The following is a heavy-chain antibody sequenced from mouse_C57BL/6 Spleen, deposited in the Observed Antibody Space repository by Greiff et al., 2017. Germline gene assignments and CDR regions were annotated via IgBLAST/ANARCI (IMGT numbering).Heavy chain of an antibody. CDR2: IYPGDGDT. V-gene: IGHV1-82*01. Sequence: VKLMESGPELVKPGASVKISCKASGYAFSSSWMNWVKQRPGKGLEWIGRIYPGDGDTNYNGKFKGKATLTADKSSSTAYMQLSSLTSEDSAVYFCAGGPAWFAYWGQGTLVTVSA. CDR3: AGGPAWFAY. J-gene: IGHJ3*01. D-gene: IGHD3-3*01. CDR1: GYAFSSSW.